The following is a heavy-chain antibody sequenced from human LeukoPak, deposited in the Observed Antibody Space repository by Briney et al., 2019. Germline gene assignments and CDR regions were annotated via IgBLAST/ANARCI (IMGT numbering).Heavy chain of an antibody. J-gene: IGHJ4*02. Sequence: PSETLSLTCTVSGGSISSYYWSWIRQPPGKGLEWIGYIYYSGSTNYNPSLKSRVTISVDTSKNQFSLKLSSVTAADTAVYYCARGSLNNHYYQSRGSSPQYDYCGQGTLVTVSS. V-gene: IGHV4-59*01. CDR1: GGSISSYY. D-gene: IGHD1-14*01. CDR2: IYYSGST. CDR3: ARGSLNNHYYQSRGSSPQYDY.